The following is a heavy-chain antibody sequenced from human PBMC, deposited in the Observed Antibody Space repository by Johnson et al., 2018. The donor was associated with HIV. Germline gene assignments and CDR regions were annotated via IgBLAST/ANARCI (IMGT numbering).Heavy chain of an antibody. J-gene: IGHJ3*02. CDR2: ISYDGSNK. CDR1: GFTFSSYA. D-gene: IGHD3-3*01. Sequence: QVQLVESGGGVVQPGRSLRLSCAASGFTFSSYAMHWVRQAPGKGLEWVAVISYDGSNKYYADSVKGRFTISRNNSKNTLYLQMNSLRAEDTAVYYCAKDSPSSIQFLEWFPFFDIWGRGTMVTVSS. CDR3: AKDSPSSIQFLEWFPFFDI. V-gene: IGHV3-30-3*01.